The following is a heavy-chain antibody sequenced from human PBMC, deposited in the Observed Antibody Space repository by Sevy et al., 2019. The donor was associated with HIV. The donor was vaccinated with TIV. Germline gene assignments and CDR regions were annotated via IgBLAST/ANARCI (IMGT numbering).Heavy chain of an antibody. Sequence: SETLSLTCTVSGGPISSDSFHWGWIRQPPGEGLSWIGSISYSGNTYYDPSLKSRITVDLDTSKKQFSLELTSVTGADTATYYCARHLHFYGIDVWGPGTTVTVSS. CDR3: ARHLHFYGIDV. CDR2: ISYSGNT. J-gene: IGHJ6*02. CDR1: GGPISSDSFH. V-gene: IGHV4-39*01. D-gene: IGHD3-3*02.